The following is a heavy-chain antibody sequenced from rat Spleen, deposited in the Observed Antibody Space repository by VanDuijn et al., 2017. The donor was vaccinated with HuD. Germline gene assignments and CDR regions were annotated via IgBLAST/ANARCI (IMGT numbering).Heavy chain of an antibody. CDR1: GFTFSDYG. CDR2: IFYDGSRT. V-gene: IGHV5S10*01. CDR3: ATQGITAPHFDY. Sequence: EVQLVESGGGLVQPGRSLKLSCVASGFTFSDYGMDWIRQAPGKGLEWVATIFYDGSRTYYRDSVKGRFTISRDNARSILYLQMDSLGSEDTATYYCATQGITAPHFDYWGQGVMVTVSS. D-gene: IGHD1-4*01. J-gene: IGHJ2*01.